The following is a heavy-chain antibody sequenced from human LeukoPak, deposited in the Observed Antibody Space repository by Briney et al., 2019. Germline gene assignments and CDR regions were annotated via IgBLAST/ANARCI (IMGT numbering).Heavy chain of an antibody. Sequence: ASVKVSCKASGGTFSSYAISWVRQAPGQGLEWMGGIIPIFGTANHAQKFQGRVTITADESTSTAYMELSSLRSEDTAVYYCTETSRYYYYYGMDVWGQGTTVTVSS. V-gene: IGHV1-69*13. CDR2: IIPIFGTA. J-gene: IGHJ6*02. CDR1: GGTFSSYA. CDR3: TETSRYYYYYGMDV.